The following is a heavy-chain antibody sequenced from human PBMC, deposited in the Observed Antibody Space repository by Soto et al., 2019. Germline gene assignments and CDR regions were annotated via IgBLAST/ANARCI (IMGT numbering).Heavy chain of an antibody. D-gene: IGHD4-17*01. CDR2: IYYSGST. J-gene: IGHJ4*02. CDR3: ASQTTVATEVY. Sequence: QVQLQESGPGLVKPSQTLSLTCTVSGGSISSGDYYWSWIRQPPGKGLEWIGYIYYSGSTYYNPSLTSRVTLSVDTSKNQFSLKLRSVTAADTAVYSCASQTTVATEVYWGQGTLVTVSS. CDR1: GGSISSGDYY. V-gene: IGHV4-30-4*01.